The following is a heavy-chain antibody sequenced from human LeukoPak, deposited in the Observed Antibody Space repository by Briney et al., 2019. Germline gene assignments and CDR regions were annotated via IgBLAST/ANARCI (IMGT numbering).Heavy chain of an antibody. CDR1: GYTFTGYY. V-gene: IGHV1-2*02. Sequence: GASVKVSCKASGYTFTGYYMHWVRQAPGQGLEWMGWINPNSGGTNYAQKFQGRVTMTRDTSISTAYMELSRLRSDDTAVYYCARDCSSTSCYQLDYWGQGTLFTVSP. CDR3: ARDCSSTSCYQLDY. D-gene: IGHD2-2*01. J-gene: IGHJ4*02. CDR2: INPNSGGT.